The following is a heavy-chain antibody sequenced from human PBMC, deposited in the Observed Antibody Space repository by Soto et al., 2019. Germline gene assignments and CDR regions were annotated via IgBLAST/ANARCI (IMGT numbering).Heavy chain of an antibody. CDR1: GYSIGSGHY. V-gene: IGHV4-38-2*01. CDR3: ARVGFSGEYYDFWSGYYLDYYYGMDV. J-gene: IGHJ6*02. CDR2: IYHSGST. Sequence: SGNLYITCAVSGYSIGSGHYWGWVRQPPGKGLEWIGSIYHSGSTYYNPSLESRVTISVDTSKNQFSLKLSSVTAADTAVYYCARVGFSGEYYDFWSGYYLDYYYGMDVWGQGTTVT. D-gene: IGHD3-3*01.